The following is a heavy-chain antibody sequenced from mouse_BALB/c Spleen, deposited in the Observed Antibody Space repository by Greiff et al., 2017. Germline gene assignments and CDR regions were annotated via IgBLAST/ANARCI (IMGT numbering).Heavy chain of an antibody. CDR3: ARYWDAMDY. J-gene: IGHJ4*01. D-gene: IGHD4-1*01. CDR1: GFTFSSFG. V-gene: IGHV5-17*02. CDR2: ISSGSSTI. Sequence: DVHLVESGGGLVQPGGSRKLSCAASGFTFSSFGMHWVRQAPEKGLEWVAYISSGSSTIYYADTVKGRFTISRDNPKNTLFLQMTSLRSEDTAMYYCARYWDAMDYWGQGTSVTVSS.